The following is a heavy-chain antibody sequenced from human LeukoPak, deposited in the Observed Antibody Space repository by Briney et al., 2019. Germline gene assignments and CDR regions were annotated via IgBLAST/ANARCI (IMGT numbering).Heavy chain of an antibody. D-gene: IGHD5-18*01. J-gene: IGHJ3*02. V-gene: IGHV4-59*08. CDR1: GVSVTNYY. CDR2: SHYTGET. CDR3: ARQPGSTAAFDI. Sequence: SETLSLTCTVPGVSVTNYYWSWIRQPPGKGLEWIAYSHYTGETNYNASLRSRITISVDTSKNEFSLKLSSVTAADTAVYYCARQPGSTAAFDIWGQGTTVIVSA.